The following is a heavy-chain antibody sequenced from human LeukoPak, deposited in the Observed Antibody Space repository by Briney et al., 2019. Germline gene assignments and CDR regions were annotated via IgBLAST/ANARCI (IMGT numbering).Heavy chain of an antibody. CDR2: IYHSGST. V-gene: IGHV4-30-2*01. D-gene: IGHD2-2*01. CDR3: ARGVQYCSSTSCYEYYYYGMDV. Sequence: SETLSLTCTVSGGSISSGGYSWSWIRQPPGKGLEWIGYIYHSGSTYYNPSLKSRVTISVDRSKNQFSLKLSSVTAADTAVYYCARGVQYCSSTSCYEYYYYGMDVWGQGTTVTVSS. CDR1: GGSISSGGYS. J-gene: IGHJ6*02.